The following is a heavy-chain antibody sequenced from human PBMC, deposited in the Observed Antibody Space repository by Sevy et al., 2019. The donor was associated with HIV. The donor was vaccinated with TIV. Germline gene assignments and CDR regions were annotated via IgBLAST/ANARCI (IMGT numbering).Heavy chain of an antibody. D-gene: IGHD5-18*01. CDR2: ISATDGST. CDR1: GFSISTHA. CDR3: AAGDTAFLADLDF. V-gene: IGHV3-23*01. J-gene: IGHJ4*02. Sequence: GGSLRLSCGASGFSISTHAMNWVRQAPGRGLEWISGISATDGSTHYADSVKGRFTISRDNSKNAVHLQMNSLRAEDTALYYCAAGDTAFLADLDFWGQGTLVTVSS.